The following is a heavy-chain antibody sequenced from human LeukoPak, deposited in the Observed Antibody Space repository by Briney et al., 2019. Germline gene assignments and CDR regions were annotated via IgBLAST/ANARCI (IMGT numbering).Heavy chain of an antibody. CDR1: GYTFTSYY. V-gene: IGHV1-46*01. D-gene: IGHD3-22*01. CDR2: INPSGGST. Sequence: ASVKVSCKASGYTFTSYYMHWVRQAPGQGLEWMGIINPSGGSTSYARKFQGRVTMTRDTSTSTVYMELSSLRSEDTAVYYCARSSSFDSSGYYYPFDYWGQGTLVTVSS. CDR3: ARSSSFDSSGYYYPFDY. J-gene: IGHJ4*02.